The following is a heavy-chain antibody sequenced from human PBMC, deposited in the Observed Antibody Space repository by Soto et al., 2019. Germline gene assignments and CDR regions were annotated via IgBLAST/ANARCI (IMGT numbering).Heavy chain of an antibody. D-gene: IGHD2-2*01. CDR1: GYTFTSYG. Sequence: QVQLVQSGAEVKKPGASVKVSCKASGYTFTSYGISWVRQAPGQGLEWMGWISAYNGNTNYAQKVQGRVTMTTDTSTSTAYMELRSLRSDDTAVYYCASSPPTYCSSTSCYRGDYYYYYYMDVWGKGTTVTVSS. CDR2: ISAYNGNT. V-gene: IGHV1-18*01. J-gene: IGHJ6*03. CDR3: ASSPPTYCSSTSCYRGDYYYYYYMDV.